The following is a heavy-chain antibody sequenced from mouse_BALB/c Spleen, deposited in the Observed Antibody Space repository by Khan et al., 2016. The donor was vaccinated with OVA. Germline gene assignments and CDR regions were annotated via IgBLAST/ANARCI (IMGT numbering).Heavy chain of an antibody. J-gene: IGHJ4*01. V-gene: IGHV1S137*01. CDR1: GYNFTDYG. Sequence: QIQLVQSGPELVRPGVSVKISCKGSGYNFTDYGMHWVRQSPAKSLEWIGVITTYSGDTNYNQKFKGKATMTVDKSSSTAYMELARLTSEDSAIYYGARLTLRLDYWGQGTSVTVSS. CDR2: ITTYSGDT. CDR3: ARLTLRLDY. D-gene: IGHD1-1*01.